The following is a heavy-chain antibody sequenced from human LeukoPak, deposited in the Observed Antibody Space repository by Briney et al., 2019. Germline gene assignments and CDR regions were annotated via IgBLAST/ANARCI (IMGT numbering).Heavy chain of an antibody. D-gene: IGHD3-9*01. CDR1: GGSISSYS. CDR3: ARDHPVADWAPDI. Sequence: SETLSLTCSVSGGSISSYSWTWIRQPPGKGLEWIGFIDYSGSSNYNPSLKSRVTISADPSTNHFSLNLTSVTAADTAVYFCARDHPVADWAPDIWGRGTMVTVSS. V-gene: IGHV4-59*13. J-gene: IGHJ3*02. CDR2: IDYSGSS.